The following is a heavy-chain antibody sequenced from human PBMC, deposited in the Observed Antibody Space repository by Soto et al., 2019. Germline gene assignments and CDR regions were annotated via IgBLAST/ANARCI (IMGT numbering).Heavy chain of an antibody. J-gene: IGHJ6*02. Sequence: QITLKESGPTLVKPTQTLTLTCTFSGFSLSTSGVGVAWIRQPPGQALEWLALTYWDDDKRYSPSLKSRLTITKDTSKNQVVLTLTNMDPVGAGTYYCAHKGGRGAGMDVWGQGTTVTVSS. D-gene: IGHD2-15*01. CDR1: GFSLSTSGVG. V-gene: IGHV2-5*02. CDR3: AHKGGRGAGMDV. CDR2: TYWDDDK.